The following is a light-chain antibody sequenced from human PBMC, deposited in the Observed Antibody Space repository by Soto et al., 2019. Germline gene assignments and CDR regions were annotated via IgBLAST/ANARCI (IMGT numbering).Light chain of an antibody. Sequence: DIQMTQSPSSLSASVGDRVTITCRASQSISSYLNWYQQKPGKAPKLLIYAASSLQSGVPSRFSGSGYGTDFTLTITSPQPEDFGTYYCQKRYSTPVTFGQGTTVDIK. CDR2: AAS. CDR3: QKRYSTPVT. CDR1: QSISSY. J-gene: IGKJ1*01. V-gene: IGKV1-39*01.